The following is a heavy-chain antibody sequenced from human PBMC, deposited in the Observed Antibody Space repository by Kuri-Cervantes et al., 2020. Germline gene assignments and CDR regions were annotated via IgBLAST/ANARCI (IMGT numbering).Heavy chain of an antibody. CDR2: IDHSGST. D-gene: IGHD2-15*01. J-gene: IGHJ4*02. CDR3: ARRYWAGPFDY. Sequence: GSLRLSCAVYRGSFSGYYWTWIRQPPGKGLEWIGEIDHSGSTNYHPSLKRRVTISVDTSKNQFSLKLRSVTAADTAVYYCARRYWAGPFDYWGQGTLVTVSS. CDR1: RGSFSGYY. V-gene: IGHV4-34*01.